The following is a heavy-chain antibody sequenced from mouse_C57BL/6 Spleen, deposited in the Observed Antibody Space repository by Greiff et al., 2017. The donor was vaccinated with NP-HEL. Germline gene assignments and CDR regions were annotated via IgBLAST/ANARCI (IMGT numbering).Heavy chain of an antibody. CDR2: IYPRSGNT. V-gene: IGHV1-81*01. J-gene: IGHJ3*01. CDR1: GYTFTSYG. Sequence: QVHVKQSGAELARPGASVKLSCKASGYTFTSYGISWVKQRTGQGLEWIGEIYPRSGNTYYNEKFKGKATLTADKSSSTAYMELRSLTSEDSAVYFCARWGYDPAWFAYWGQGTLVTVSA. D-gene: IGHD2-2*01. CDR3: ARWGYDPAWFAY.